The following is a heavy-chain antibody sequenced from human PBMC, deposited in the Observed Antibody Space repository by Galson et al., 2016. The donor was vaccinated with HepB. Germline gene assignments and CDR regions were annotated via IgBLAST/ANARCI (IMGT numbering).Heavy chain of an antibody. CDR1: GFEFSDYY. J-gene: IGHJ1*01. D-gene: IGHD3-22*01. CDR2: ISGTSQTT. V-gene: IGHV3-11*01. CDR3: ARDRKHFYYDGTGLH. Sequence: GSLRLSCAASGFEFSDYYMSWVRQAPGKGLEWLSYISGTSQTTYYADSVKGRFTISRDNANNSVYLQMDNLQAGDTAIYYCARDRKHFYYDGTGLHWGQGSLVIVSS.